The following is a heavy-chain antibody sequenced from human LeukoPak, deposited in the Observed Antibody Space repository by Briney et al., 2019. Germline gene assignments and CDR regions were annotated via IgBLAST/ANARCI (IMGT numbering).Heavy chain of an antibody. D-gene: IGHD3-16*01. J-gene: IGHJ4*02. V-gene: IGHV4-59*01. Sequence: SETLSLTCTVSGGSISDSYWSWTRQPPGKGLEWIGYIHYSGSTNYNPSLKSRGTISVDTSKSQLSLKLSSVTVADTAVYYCARVAGDNSLDYWGQGTLVTVSS. CDR2: IHYSGST. CDR3: ARVAGDNSLDY. CDR1: GGSISDSY.